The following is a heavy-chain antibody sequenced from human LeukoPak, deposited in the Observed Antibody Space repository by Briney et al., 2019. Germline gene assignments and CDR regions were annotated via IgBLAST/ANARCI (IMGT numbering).Heavy chain of an antibody. D-gene: IGHD6-19*01. CDR1: GYTFTGYY. J-gene: IGHJ5*02. CDR2: INPNSGGT. CDR3: ARTVSSGWLSWFDP. Sequence: ASVKVSCKASGYTFTGYYMHWVRQAPGQGLEWMGWINPNSGGTNYAQKFQGRVTMTRDTSISTAYMELSRLRSDDTAVYYCARTVSSGWLSWFDPWGQGTLVTVSS. V-gene: IGHV1-2*02.